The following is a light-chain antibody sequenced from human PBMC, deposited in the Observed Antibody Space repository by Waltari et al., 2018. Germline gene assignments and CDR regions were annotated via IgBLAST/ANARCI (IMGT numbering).Light chain of an antibody. CDR2: EDD. V-gene: IGLV3-1*01. CDR1: ALGNKY. Sequence: SYELTQPPSVSVSPGQTATITCPRHALGNKYASWYQQQPGQSPVLLIFEDDKRPSGIPERFSGSNSGNTATLAITGTQALDEADYYCQAWDTRAAVFGGGTKLTVL. CDR3: QAWDTRAAV. J-gene: IGLJ3*02.